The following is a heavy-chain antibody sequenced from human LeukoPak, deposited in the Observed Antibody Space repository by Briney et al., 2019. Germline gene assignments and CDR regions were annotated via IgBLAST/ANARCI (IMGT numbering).Heavy chain of an antibody. V-gene: IGHV3-21*01. D-gene: IGHD2-15*01. CDR3: ARQFGSSYSY. CDR1: GSTFSSYY. Sequence: GGSLRLSCAASGSTFSSYYMNWVRQAPGKGLEWVSSISSSSNTIYYADSVKGRFTISRDNAKNSLSLQMNSLRAEDTAVYYCARQFGSSYSYWGQGTLVTVSS. J-gene: IGHJ4*02. CDR2: ISSSSNTI.